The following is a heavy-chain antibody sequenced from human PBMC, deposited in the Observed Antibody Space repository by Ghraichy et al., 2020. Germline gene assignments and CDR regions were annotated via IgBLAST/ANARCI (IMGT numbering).Heavy chain of an antibody. CDR2: IYYSGST. CDR1: GGSISSYY. D-gene: IGHD6-13*01. V-gene: IGHV4-59*01. J-gene: IGHJ6*02. CDR3: AKGSYSSSWYSYYYYGMDV. Sequence: SETLSLTCTVSGGSISSYYWSLIRQPPGKGLEWIGYIYYSGSTNYNPSLSSRVTISLDTSKSQFSLRLSSVTAADTAVYYCAKGSYSSSWYSYYYYGMDVWGQGTTVTVSS.